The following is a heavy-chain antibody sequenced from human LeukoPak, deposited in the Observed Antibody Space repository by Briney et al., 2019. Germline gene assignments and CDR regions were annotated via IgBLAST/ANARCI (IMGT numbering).Heavy chain of an antibody. Sequence: PGGSLRLSCAASGFTFSSYSMNWVRQAPGNGLEWVSSISSSSSYIYYADSVKGRFTISRDNAKNSLYLQMNSLRAEDTAVYYCARDLPAMSPWGLLNAFDYWYQGTLVTVDS. CDR1: GFTFSSYS. J-gene: IGHJ4*02. V-gene: IGHV3-21*01. D-gene: IGHD3-16*01. CDR3: ARDLPAMSPWGLLNAFDY. CDR2: ISSSSSYI.